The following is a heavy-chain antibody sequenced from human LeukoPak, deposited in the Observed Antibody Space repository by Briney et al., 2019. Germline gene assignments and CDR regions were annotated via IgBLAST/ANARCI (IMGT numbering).Heavy chain of an antibody. Sequence: GGSLRLSCAASGFKFDDYTMHWVRQAPGKGLEWVSLITWSGGSRFYADSVKGRFTISRDNSKNSLYLQMNSLTTEDTALYYCAKNGPRHGDYAGYCDYWGQGTLVTVSS. V-gene: IGHV3-43*01. D-gene: IGHD4-17*01. CDR1: GFKFDDYT. CDR2: ITWSGGSR. CDR3: AKNGPRHGDYAGYCDY. J-gene: IGHJ4*02.